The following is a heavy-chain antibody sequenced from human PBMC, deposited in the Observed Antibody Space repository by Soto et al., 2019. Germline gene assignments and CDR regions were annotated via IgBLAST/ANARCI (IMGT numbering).Heavy chain of an antibody. CDR2: IHYSGSS. J-gene: IGHJ3*02. V-gene: IGHV4-39*01. D-gene: IGHD3-3*01. CDR3: ARLLGVVAI. CDR1: GGSISSSSYY. Sequence: SETLSLTCSVSGGSISSSSYYWGWIRQSPGKGLEWIGSIHYSGSSYYNPSLKTRVTISVDTSKNQFSLNLRSVTAPDTAVYYCARLLGVVAIWGQGT.